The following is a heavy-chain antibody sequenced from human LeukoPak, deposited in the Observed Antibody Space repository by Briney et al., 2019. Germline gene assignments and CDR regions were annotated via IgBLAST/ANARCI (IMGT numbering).Heavy chain of an antibody. J-gene: IGHJ3*02. CDR2: INPSGGST. CDR1: GYTLTKLS. CDR3: AIVPRDLGGPFGAFDI. V-gene: IGHV1-46*01. Sequence: ASVKVSCKVSGYTLTKLSMHWVRQAPGQGLEWMGIINPSGGSTSYAQKFQGRVTMTRDMSTSTVYMELSSLRSEDTAVYYCAIVPRDLGGPFGAFDIWGQGTMVTVSS. D-gene: IGHD3-16*01.